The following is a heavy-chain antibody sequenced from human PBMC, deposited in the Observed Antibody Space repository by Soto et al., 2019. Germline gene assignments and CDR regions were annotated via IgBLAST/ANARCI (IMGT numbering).Heavy chain of an antibody. V-gene: IGHV4-39*01. Sequence: SETLSLTCTVSGGSLRGYSWGWIRQPPGKGLEWIGSIYYSGSTYYNPSLKSRVTISVDTSKNQFSLKLSSVTAADTAVYYCARRGRAGSWYYYDSSGYYYLFDYWGQGTLVTVSS. CDR3: ARRGRAGSWYYYDSSGYYYLFDY. CDR2: IYYSGST. CDR1: GGSLRGYS. D-gene: IGHD3-22*01. J-gene: IGHJ4*02.